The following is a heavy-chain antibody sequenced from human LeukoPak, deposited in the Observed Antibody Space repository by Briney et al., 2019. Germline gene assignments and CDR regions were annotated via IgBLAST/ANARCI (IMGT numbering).Heavy chain of an antibody. J-gene: IGHJ3*02. D-gene: IGHD1-26*01. Sequence: GGSLRLSCAASGFTVSSNYMSWVGQAPGRGRVWVSRINTDGSSTNYADSVKGRFTVSRDNATNTLYLQMNSLRAEDTAVYYCARVIGWDEPFDIWGQGTMVTVSS. V-gene: IGHV3-74*01. CDR3: ARVIGWDEPFDI. CDR2: INTDGSST. CDR1: GFTVSSNY.